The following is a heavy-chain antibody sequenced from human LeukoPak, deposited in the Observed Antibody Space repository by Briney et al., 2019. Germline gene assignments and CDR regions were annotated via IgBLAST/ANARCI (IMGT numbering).Heavy chain of an antibody. D-gene: IGHD2-15*01. CDR1: GYTFTGYY. CDR2: INPNSGGT. J-gene: IGHJ5*02. Sequence: ASVKVSCKASGYTFTGYYMHWVRQAPGQGLEWMGWINPNSGGTNYAQKFQGRVTMTRDTSISTAYMELSRLRSDDTAVYYCARKGPPVGYCSGGSCYDWFDPWGQGTLVTVSS. CDR3: ARKGPPVGYCSGGSCYDWFDP. V-gene: IGHV1-2*02.